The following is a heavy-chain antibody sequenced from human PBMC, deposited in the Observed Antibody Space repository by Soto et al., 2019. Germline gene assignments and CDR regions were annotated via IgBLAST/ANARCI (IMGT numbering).Heavy chain of an antibody. CDR1: GFTVSSNY. V-gene: IGHV3-53*01. Sequence: GGSLRLSCAASGFTVSSNYMSWVRQAPGKGLEWVSVIYSGGSTYYADSVKGRFTISRDNSKNTLYLQMNSLRAEDTAVYYCARVREDMLTFGGVIVWGHGTLVTVSS. J-gene: IGHJ4*01. CDR2: IYSGGST. D-gene: IGHD3-16*01. CDR3: ARVREDMLTFGGVIV.